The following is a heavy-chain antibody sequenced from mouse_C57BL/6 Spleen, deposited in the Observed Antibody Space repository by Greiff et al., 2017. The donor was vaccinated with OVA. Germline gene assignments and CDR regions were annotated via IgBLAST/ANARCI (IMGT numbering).Heavy chain of an antibody. D-gene: IGHD4-1*01. CDR2: IYHGSGST. J-gene: IGHJ3*01. CDR3: AKLGRWFAY. CDR1: GYTFTSYW. Sequence: VQLQQPGAELVKPGASVKMSCKASGYTFTSYWLTWVKQRPGQGLEWIGDIYHGSGSTNYNEKFKRKATLTVDTSSSTAYMQRSSLTSEDSAVYYCAKLGRWFAYWGQGTLVTVSA. V-gene: IGHV1-55*01.